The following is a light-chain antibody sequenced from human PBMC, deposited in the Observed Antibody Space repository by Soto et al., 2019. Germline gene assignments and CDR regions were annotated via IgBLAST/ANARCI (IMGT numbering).Light chain of an antibody. CDR1: QSVRSW. J-gene: IGKJ5*01. CDR3: QQVNDYPIT. Sequence: DIQMTQSPSTLSASVGDRVTITCRASQSVRSWLAWYQQKPGKAPKFLIYDASTLESGVPSRFSGSGSGTEFTLTISSLQPEDFATYHCQQVNDYPITFGQGTRLEIK. V-gene: IGKV1-5*01. CDR2: DAS.